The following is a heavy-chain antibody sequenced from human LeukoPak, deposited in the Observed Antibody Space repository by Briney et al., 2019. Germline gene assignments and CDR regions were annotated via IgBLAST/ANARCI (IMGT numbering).Heavy chain of an antibody. V-gene: IGHV5-51*01. J-gene: IGHJ5*02. D-gene: IGHD3-3*01. CDR3: ARGEPLRGDFWSGYYTSKWFDP. CDR1: GYSFTSYW. CDR2: IYPGDSDT. Sequence: GESLKISCKGSGYSFTSYWIGWVRQMPGKGLEWMGIIYPGDSDTRYSPSFQGQVTISADKSISTAYLQWSSLKASDTAMYYCARGEPLRGDFWSGYYTSKWFDPWGQGSLVTVSS.